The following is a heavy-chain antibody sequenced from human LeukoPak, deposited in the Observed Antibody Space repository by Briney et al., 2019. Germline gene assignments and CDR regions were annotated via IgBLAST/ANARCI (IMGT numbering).Heavy chain of an antibody. D-gene: IGHD6-19*01. CDR3: ARDPDSSRWFGLDY. J-gene: IGHJ4*01. Sequence: SQTLSLTCAISGDSVSTKTAASNWIRQSPSRGLEWLGRTYYRSKWHYEYPASVKGRTTISPDTSKNQFSLQLNAVTPEATAVDYCARDPDSSRWFGLDYWGHGILVTASS. V-gene: IGHV6-1*01. CDR1: GDSVSTKTAA. CDR2: TYYRSKWHY.